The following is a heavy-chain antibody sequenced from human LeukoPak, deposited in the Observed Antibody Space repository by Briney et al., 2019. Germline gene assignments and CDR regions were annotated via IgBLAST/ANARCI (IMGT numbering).Heavy chain of an antibody. CDR3: ATLSVVVVPAELN. CDR2: ISYDGSTK. CDR1: GFTFSTYG. Sequence: GGSLRLSCTASGFTFSTYGMHWVRQAPGKGLEWVTLISYDGSTKYYSDSVKGRFTLSRDNSKNTLYLQMNSLRAEDTAVYYCATLSVVVVPAELNWGQGTLVTVSS. D-gene: IGHD2-15*01. J-gene: IGHJ4*02. V-gene: IGHV3-30*03.